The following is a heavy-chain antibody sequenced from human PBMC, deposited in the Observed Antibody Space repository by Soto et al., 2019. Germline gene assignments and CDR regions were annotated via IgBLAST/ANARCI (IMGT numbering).Heavy chain of an antibody. CDR2: ISAYNGKT. D-gene: IGHD6-13*01. J-gene: IGHJ4*02. CDR1: GYTFTDYG. Sequence: QVQLVQSGTEVKKPGASVKVSCKASGYTFTDYGISWVRQAPGQGLEWMGWISAYNGKTNYAQNLQDRVTMTIDTSTSTAYMELRSLRSDDKAVYYYARDRSSSHYWGQGTLVTVSS. CDR3: ARDRSSSHY. V-gene: IGHV1-18*01.